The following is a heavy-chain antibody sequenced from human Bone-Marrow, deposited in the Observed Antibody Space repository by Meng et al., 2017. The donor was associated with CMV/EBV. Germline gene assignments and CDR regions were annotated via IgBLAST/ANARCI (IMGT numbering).Heavy chain of an antibody. CDR2: INPNSGGT. CDR3: AREDHYGSGDFYNWSDP. D-gene: IGHD3-10*01. J-gene: IGHJ5*02. V-gene: IGHV1-2*02. CDR1: GYTFIEYY. Sequence: ASVKVSCKASGYTFIEYYMHWVRQAPGQGLEWMGWINPNSGGTTYGQKFQGRVAMTRDTSISTAYLELSRLRSYDTAVYFCAREDHYGSGDFYNWSDPWGQGSLVTVSS.